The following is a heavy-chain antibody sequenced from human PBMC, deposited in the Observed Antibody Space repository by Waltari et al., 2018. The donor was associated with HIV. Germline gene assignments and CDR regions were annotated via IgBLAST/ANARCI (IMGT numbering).Heavy chain of an antibody. CDR3: ARDLRIQLWVGAFDY. J-gene: IGHJ4*02. V-gene: IGHV3-30*01. D-gene: IGHD5-18*01. CDR2: ISYDGSNK. Sequence: QVQLVESGGGVVQPGRSLRLSCAASGFTFRSYAMHWVRQAPGKGLEWVAVISYDGSNKYYVDSVKGRFTISRDNSKNTLYLQMNSLRAEDTAVYYCARDLRIQLWVGAFDYWGQGTLVTVSS. CDR1: GFTFRSYA.